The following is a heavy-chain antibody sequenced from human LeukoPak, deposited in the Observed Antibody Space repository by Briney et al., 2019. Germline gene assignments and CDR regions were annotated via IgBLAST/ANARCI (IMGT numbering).Heavy chain of an antibody. CDR1: GFTFSSYA. V-gene: IGHV3-21*01. CDR3: ARSSFEIADAFDI. CDR2: ISSSSSYI. J-gene: IGHJ3*02. Sequence: GGSLRLSCAASGFTFSSYAMSWVCQAPGKGLEWVSSISSSSSYIYYADSVKGRFTISRDNAKNSLYLQMNSLRAEDTAVYYCARSSFEIADAFDIWGQGTMVTVSS. D-gene: IGHD6-13*01.